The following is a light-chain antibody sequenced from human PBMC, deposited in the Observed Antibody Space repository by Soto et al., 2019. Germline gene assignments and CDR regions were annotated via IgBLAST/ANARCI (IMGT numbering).Light chain of an antibody. CDR2: EVN. Sequence: QSALTQPACVSVSPGQSITISCSGTSSDVGGYDYVSWYQLHPGKAPKLMVFEVNNRPSGVSYRFSGSKSGNTASLTISGLQAEDEADYFCSSYSISTAYLFGTGTRPPS. CDR1: SSDVGGYDY. V-gene: IGLV2-14*01. J-gene: IGLJ1*01. CDR3: SSYSISTAYL.